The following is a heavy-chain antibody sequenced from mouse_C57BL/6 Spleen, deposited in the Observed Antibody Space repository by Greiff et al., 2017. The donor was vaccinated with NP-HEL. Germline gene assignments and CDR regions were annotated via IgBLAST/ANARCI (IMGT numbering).Heavy chain of an antibody. J-gene: IGHJ4*01. CDR1: GYTFTSYW. D-gene: IGHD1-1*01. Sequence: VQLQQSGAELVMPGASVKLSCKASGYTFTSYWMHWVKQRPGQGLEWIGEIDPSDSYTNYNQKFKGKSTLTVDKSSSTAYMQLSSLTSEDSAVYYCARYYGSRDYYAMDYWGQGTSVTVSS. CDR3: ARYYGSRDYYAMDY. CDR2: IDPSDSYT. V-gene: IGHV1-69*01.